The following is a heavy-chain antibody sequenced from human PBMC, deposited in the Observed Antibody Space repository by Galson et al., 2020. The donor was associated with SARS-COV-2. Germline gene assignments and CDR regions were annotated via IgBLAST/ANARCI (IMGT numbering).Heavy chain of an antibody. D-gene: IGHD1-1*01. CDR1: AFTFTTHG. CDR2: IWHDGSQE. J-gene: IGHJ4*02. V-gene: IGHV3-33*01. CDR3: VMEENRMGGATAGLDQ. Sequence: AGSLRLSCPASAFTFTTHGMHCVRPAPSKGLEWVAVIWHDGSQENYADSVRGRFAISRDHSTNMVYLEMNRLRVEDTAVYYGVMEENRMGGATAGLDQWGQGTLVTVSS.